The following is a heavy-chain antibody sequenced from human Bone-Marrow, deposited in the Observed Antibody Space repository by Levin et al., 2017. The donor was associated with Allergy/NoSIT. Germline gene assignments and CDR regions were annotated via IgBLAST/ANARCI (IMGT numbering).Heavy chain of an antibody. CDR3: ATDRGGYPHYYYYYGMDV. CDR1: GYTLTELS. J-gene: IGHJ6*02. Sequence: ASVKVSCKVSGYTLTELSMHWVRQAPGKGLEWMGGFDPEDGETIYAQKFQGRVTMTEDTSTDTAYMELSSLRSEDTAVYYCATDRGGYPHYYYYYGMDVWGQGTTVTVSS. CDR2: FDPEDGET. V-gene: IGHV1-24*01. D-gene: IGHD3-10*01.